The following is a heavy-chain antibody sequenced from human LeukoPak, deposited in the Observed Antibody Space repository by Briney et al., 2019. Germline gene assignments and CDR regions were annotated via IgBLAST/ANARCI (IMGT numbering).Heavy chain of an antibody. J-gene: IGHJ4*02. CDR2: IIPIFGTA. Sequence: SVKVSCKASGGTFSSYAISWVRQVPGQGLEWMGGIIPIFGTANYAQKFQGRVTITADESTSTAYMELSSLRSEDTAVYYCASSRDNWRVFDYWGQGTLVTVSS. D-gene: IGHD1-1*01. V-gene: IGHV1-69*01. CDR1: GGTFSSYA. CDR3: ASSRDNWRVFDY.